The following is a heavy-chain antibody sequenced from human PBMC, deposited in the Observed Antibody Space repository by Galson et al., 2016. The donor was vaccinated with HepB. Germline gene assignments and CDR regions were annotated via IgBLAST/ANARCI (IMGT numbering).Heavy chain of an antibody. D-gene: IGHD5-24*01. Sequence: SLRLSCAASGFTFSNYWMSWVRQAPGKGLEWVANIKQDGSAKYYVDSLKGRFTISRNNAEESLYLQMNSLRDEDSAVYYCASSHTINYFDHWGQGTLLTVSA. CDR2: IKQDGSAK. CDR3: ASSHTINYFDH. J-gene: IGHJ4*02. V-gene: IGHV3-7*02. CDR1: GFTFSNYW.